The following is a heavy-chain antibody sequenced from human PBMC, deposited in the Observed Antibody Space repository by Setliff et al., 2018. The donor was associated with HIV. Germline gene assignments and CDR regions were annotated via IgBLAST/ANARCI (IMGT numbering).Heavy chain of an antibody. CDR2: INPSGGRT. Sequence: RASVKVSCKASGYAFTSYYMHWVRQAPGPGLEWMGMINPSGGRTSYAQKFQGRVTMARDTSTSTVYMELSSLRSEGTAVYYCARIPGSSWYNGFDIWGQGTMVTV. V-gene: IGHV1-46*01. D-gene: IGHD6-13*01. J-gene: IGHJ3*02. CDR3: ARIPGSSWYNGFDI. CDR1: GYAFTSYY.